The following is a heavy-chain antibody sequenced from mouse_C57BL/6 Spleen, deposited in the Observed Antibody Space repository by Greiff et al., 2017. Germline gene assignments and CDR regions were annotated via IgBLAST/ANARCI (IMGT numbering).Heavy chain of an antibody. Sequence: VQLQQPGAELVKPGASVKMSCKASGYTFTSSWITWVKQRPGQGLEWIGDIYPGSGSTNYNEKFKSKATLTVDTSSSTAYMQLSSLTSEDSAVYYCARRGYSNCWFAYWGQGTLVTVSA. CDR1: GYTFTSSW. CDR2: IYPGSGST. J-gene: IGHJ3*01. V-gene: IGHV1-55*01. D-gene: IGHD2-5*01. CDR3: ARRGYSNCWFAY.